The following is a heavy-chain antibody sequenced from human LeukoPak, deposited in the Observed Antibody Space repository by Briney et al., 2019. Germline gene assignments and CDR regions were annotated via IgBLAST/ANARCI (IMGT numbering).Heavy chain of an antibody. J-gene: IGHJ4*02. D-gene: IGHD3-9*01. CDR3: VTSSATLTLYFES. CDR2: FNLAGGDT. CDR1: GYSHTQFS. V-gene: IGHV1-24*01. Sequence: ASVKVSCKISGYSHTQFSIHWVRQAPGKGLEWVGGFNLAGGDTFPAQNSRGRITMTEDTSRDTAFLTLSSLRSEDTAIYYCVTSSATLTLYFESWGQGTLVTVSS.